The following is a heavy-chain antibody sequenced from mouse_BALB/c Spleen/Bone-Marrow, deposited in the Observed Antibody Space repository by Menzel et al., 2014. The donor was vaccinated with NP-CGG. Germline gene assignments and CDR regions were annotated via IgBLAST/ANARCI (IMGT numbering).Heavy chain of an antibody. J-gene: IGHJ3*01. CDR3: TRERAY. CDR1: GYTFNSYY. Sequence: QVQLQQSGAELVKPGASVKLSCKASGYTFNSYYMYWVKERPGQGLEWIGEIDASNGDTNFNEKFKSKATMTVDKSSSTAYMQLSSLTSEDSAVYYCTRERAYWGQGTLVTVSA. V-gene: IGHV1S81*02. CDR2: IDASNGDT.